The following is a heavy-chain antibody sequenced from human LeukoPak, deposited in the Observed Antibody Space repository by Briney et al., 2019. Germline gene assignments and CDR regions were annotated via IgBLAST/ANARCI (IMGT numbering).Heavy chain of an antibody. CDR1: GFIFSTYW. V-gene: IGHV3-7*03. Sequence: PGGSLRLSCAASGFIFSTYWMNWVRQAPGKGLEWVASISQDGGEEYYVDSVKGRFTISRDNAKNTLYLQMNSLRAEDTAVYYCAKDPYGGPLWGQGTLVTVSS. CDR3: AKDPYGGPL. J-gene: IGHJ4*02. CDR2: ISQDGGEE. D-gene: IGHD2-21*01.